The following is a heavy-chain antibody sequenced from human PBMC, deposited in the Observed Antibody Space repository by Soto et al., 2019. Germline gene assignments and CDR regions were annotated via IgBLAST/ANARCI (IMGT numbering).Heavy chain of an antibody. D-gene: IGHD6-13*01. CDR2: TYYRSKWNN. CDR3: ARAKSAAGTGAYYFDY. J-gene: IGHJ4*02. CDR1: GDSVSSNSAV. Sequence: SQTLSLTCAISGDSVSSNSAVWNWIRQSPSRGLEWLGRTYYRSKWNNEYAVSVKSRITINPDTSNNQFSLQLTSVTPEDTAVYYCARAKSAAGTGAYYFDYWGQGTLVTVSS. V-gene: IGHV6-1*01.